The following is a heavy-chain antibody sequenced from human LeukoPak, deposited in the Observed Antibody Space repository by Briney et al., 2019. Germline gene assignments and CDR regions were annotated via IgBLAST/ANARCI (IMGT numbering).Heavy chain of an antibody. Sequence: ASVKVSCKASGYTFTSYDINWVRQATGQGLEWMGWMNPNSGNTGYARKFQGRVTITRNTSISTAYMELSSLRSEDTAVYYCARALQNSITIFGVVNFDYWGQGTLVTVSS. D-gene: IGHD3-3*01. CDR2: MNPNSGNT. V-gene: IGHV1-8*03. CDR1: GYTFTSYD. J-gene: IGHJ4*02. CDR3: ARALQNSITIFGVVNFDY.